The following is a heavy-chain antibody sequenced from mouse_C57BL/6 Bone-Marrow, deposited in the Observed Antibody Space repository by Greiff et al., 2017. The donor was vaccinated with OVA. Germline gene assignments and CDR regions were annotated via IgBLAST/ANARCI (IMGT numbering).Heavy chain of an antibody. CDR1: GYAFTNYL. CDR3: ARRNYHAGFAY. V-gene: IGHV1-54*01. CDR2: INPGSGGT. Sequence: QVQLQQSGAELVRPGTSVKVSCKASGYAFTNYLIEWVKQRPGQGLEWIGVINPGSGGTNYNEKFKGKATLTADKSSSTAYMQLSSLTSEDSAVYFCARRNYHAGFAYWGQGTLVTVSA. J-gene: IGHJ3*01. D-gene: IGHD1-1*01.